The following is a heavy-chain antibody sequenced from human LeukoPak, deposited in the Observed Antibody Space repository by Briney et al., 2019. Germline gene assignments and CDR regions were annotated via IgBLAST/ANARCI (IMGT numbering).Heavy chain of an antibody. CDR2: IDADNGDT. CDR3: ARERLWGNYFDY. V-gene: IGHV1-3*01. CDR1: GYTFNGYA. Sequence: ASVKVSCKASGYTFNGYAIHWVRQAPGQRFEWMGWIDADNGDTRYSQKFQGRVTITRDTSASTVYMELSSLRSEDTAVYYCARERLWGNYFDYWGQGTLVTVSS. D-gene: IGHD3-16*01. J-gene: IGHJ4*02.